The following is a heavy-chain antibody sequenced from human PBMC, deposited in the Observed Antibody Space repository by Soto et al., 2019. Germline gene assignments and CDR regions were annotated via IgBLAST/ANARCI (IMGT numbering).Heavy chain of an antibody. V-gene: IGHV3-23*01. D-gene: IGHD3-16*01. CDR2: TSGSGGST. CDR1: GFTFSSYA. Sequence: EVQLLESGGGLVQPGGSLRLSCVASGFTFSSYAMSWVRQAPGKGLEWVSVTSGSGGSTYYADSVKGRFTTSRDSSKNTLYLQMNSLTPDDTAVYYCPHDRDASGRPCYFQHCRQGTLLTFSS. CDR3: PHDRDASGRPCYFQH. J-gene: IGHJ1*01.